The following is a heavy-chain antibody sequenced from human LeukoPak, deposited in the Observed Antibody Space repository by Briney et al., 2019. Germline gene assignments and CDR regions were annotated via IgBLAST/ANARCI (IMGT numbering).Heavy chain of an antibody. D-gene: IGHD3-10*01. Sequence: GGSLRLSCAASGFTFSSYEMNWVRQAPGKGLEWVSYISSSGSTIYYADSVKGRFTISRDNAKNSLYLQMNSLRAEDTAVYYCAGDHWAGSGSYYNKPPYYYYGMDVWGQGTTVTVSS. V-gene: IGHV3-48*03. CDR2: ISSSGSTI. J-gene: IGHJ6*02. CDR1: GFTFSSYE. CDR3: AGDHWAGSGSYYNKPPYYYYGMDV.